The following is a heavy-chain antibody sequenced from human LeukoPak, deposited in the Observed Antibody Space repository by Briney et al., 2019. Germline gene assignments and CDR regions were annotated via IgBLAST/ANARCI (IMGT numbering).Heavy chain of an antibody. D-gene: IGHD1-7*01. CDR1: GYSFTSYW. V-gene: IGHV5-51*01. J-gene: IGHJ6*03. CDR3: AISLITGTTGVHVYYMNV. CDR2: IYAGDSDT. Sequence: GESLKISCKGSGYSFTSYWIGWGRQMTGKGLEWMGTIYAGDSDTRYSPSFQGQVTISADKSISTAYLQWSSLKASDTAMYYCAISLITGTTGVHVYYMNVWGKGTTVT.